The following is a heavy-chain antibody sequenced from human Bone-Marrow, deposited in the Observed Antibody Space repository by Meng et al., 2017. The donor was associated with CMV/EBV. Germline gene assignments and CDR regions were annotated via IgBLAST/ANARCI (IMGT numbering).Heavy chain of an antibody. D-gene: IGHD3-9*01. CDR1: GGSCDSGSSY. J-gene: IGHJ4*02. Sequence: SGGSCDSGSSYWAWIRAPPERRLELIVSIYYGGSAYNTPSLKSRVTISVDTSKNQFSLKLSAVTAADTAVYYWARHEVNSGALRYFDYWGQGTLVTVSS. CDR2: IYYGGSA. CDR3: ARHEVNSGALRYFDY. V-gene: IGHV4-39*01.